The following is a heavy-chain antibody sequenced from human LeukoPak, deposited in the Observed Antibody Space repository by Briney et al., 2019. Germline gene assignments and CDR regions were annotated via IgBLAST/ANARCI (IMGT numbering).Heavy chain of an antibody. J-gene: IGHJ4*02. Sequence: PGGSLRLSCAASGFTFSSYTMNWVRQAPGKGLEWISFISGGSDKIYYADSVKGRFTVSRDNAKNSLYLQMNSLRVEDTAVYYCARALYSGHDYYFDTWGQGTLVTVSS. V-gene: IGHV3-48*01. CDR1: GFTFSSYT. CDR3: ARALYSGHDYYFDT. CDR2: ISGGSDKI. D-gene: IGHD5-12*01.